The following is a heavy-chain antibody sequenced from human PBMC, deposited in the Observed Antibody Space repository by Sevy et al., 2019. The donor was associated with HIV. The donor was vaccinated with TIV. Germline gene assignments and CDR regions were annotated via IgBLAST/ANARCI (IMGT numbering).Heavy chain of an antibody. J-gene: IGHJ4*02. D-gene: IGHD5-18*01. CDR2: ISSSSRTI. CDR3: ARDVDTPFVRSFDS. Sequence: GGSLRLSCVVSGLTLSSDSMNWVRQAPGKGLEWLAYISSSSRTIYYADSVEDRFTISRDNDKKSVFLQMNNLRDEDSATYYCARDVDTPFVRSFDSWGQGTLVTVSS. CDR1: GLTLSSDS. V-gene: IGHV3-48*02.